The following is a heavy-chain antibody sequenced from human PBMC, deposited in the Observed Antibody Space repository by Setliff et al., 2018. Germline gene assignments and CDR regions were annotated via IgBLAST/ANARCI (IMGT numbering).Heavy chain of an antibody. Sequence: KTSETLSLTCTVSGGSISSGSYYWSWIRQPAGKGLEWIGRIYTSGSTNYNPSLKSRVTISVDTSKNQFSLKLSSVTAADTAVYYCARRETYYNFWSGYYAYWGQGTLVTVSS. CDR1: GGSISSGSYY. J-gene: IGHJ4*02. CDR3: ARRETYYNFWSGYYAY. CDR2: IYTSGST. V-gene: IGHV4-61*02. D-gene: IGHD3-3*01.